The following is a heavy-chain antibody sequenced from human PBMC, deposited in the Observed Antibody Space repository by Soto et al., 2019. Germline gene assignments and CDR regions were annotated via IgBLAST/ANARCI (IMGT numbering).Heavy chain of an antibody. D-gene: IGHD1-26*01. Sequence: PGGSLRLSCAVSGFTCSSYQMNWFRQAPGKGLEWVSSINGGSTSTHYADSVTGRFTISRDNAENALYLQMNSLRADDTAVYYCARDPWAGDSSDYWGQGIWVTVSS. CDR2: INGGSTST. J-gene: IGHJ4*02. CDR3: ARDPWAGDSSDY. CDR1: GFTCSSYQ. V-gene: IGHV3-21*01.